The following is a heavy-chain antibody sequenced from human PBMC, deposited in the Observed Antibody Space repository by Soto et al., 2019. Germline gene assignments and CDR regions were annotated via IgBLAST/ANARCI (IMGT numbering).Heavy chain of an antibody. J-gene: IGHJ4*02. V-gene: IGHV4-31*03. CDR1: GGSISSGGYY. D-gene: IGHD6-25*01. Sequence: PSDTLSLTCTVSGGSISSGGYYWSWIRQHPGKGLEWIGYIFYSGSTYYNPSLKSRVTMSLDTSKNQFSLKLSSVAAADTAVYYCARDLGGSDDYWGQGTLVTVSS. CDR2: IFYSGST. CDR3: ARDLGGSDDY.